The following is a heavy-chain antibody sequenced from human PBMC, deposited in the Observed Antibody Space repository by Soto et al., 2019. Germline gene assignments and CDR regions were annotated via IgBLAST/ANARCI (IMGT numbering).Heavy chain of an antibody. J-gene: IGHJ5*02. V-gene: IGHV4-39*01. D-gene: IGHD1-20*01. CDR3: TRRYNWNDYYFDP. CDR1: GGSIRVQSYY. CDR2: SYYSGTS. Sequence: QLHLQESGPGLVKPSQTLSLTCTVSGGSIRVQSYYWTWIRQTPGKGLEWVGSSYYSGTSYFNPDIKGRGTTSVDTSTNQFSLRLTSVAAADTAVYYGTRRYNWNDYYFDPWGQGTLVTVSS.